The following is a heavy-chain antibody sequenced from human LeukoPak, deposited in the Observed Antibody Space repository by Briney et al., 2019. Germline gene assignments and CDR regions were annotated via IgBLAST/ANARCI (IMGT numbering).Heavy chain of an antibody. CDR1: GDSISSNNYY. CDR2: IYYRGST. CDR3: ARLNYYNFWNALNWFDP. D-gene: IGHD3-3*01. J-gene: IGHJ5*02. Sequence: PSETLSLTCAVSGDSISSNNYYWAWIRQSPEKGLEWIGSIYYRGSTYYNPSLKSRVIMSMDTSENHFSLRLTSVTAADTAIYYCARLNYYNFWNALNWFDPWDQGTLVTVFS. V-gene: IGHV4-39*02.